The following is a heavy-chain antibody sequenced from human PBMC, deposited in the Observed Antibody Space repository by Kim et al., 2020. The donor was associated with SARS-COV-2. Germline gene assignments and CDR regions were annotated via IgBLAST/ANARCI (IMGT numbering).Heavy chain of an antibody. CDR2: IIPILGRA. CDR3: ARTMVRGVISLSAMDV. J-gene: IGHJ6*02. D-gene: IGHD3-10*01. Sequence: SVKVSCKASGGTFSSYAISWVRQAPGQGLEWMGRIIPILGRANYAQKFQGRVTITADKSTNTAYMGLSSLRSEDTAVYYCARTMVRGVISLSAMDVWGQGTTVTVSS. CDR1: GGTFSSYA. V-gene: IGHV1-69*04.